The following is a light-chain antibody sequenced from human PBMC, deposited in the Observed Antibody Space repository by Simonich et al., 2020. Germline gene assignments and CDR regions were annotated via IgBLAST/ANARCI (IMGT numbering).Light chain of an antibody. Sequence: QSALTQPASVSGSPGQSITISCTETSSDVGGYNYVSWYQQHPGKAPKLMIYDVSKWPAGVPDRFSGSKSGNTASLTISGLQAEDEADYYCCSYAGSYTLVFGGGTKLTVL. CDR1: SSDVGGYNY. V-gene: IGLV2-11*01. CDR2: DVS. J-gene: IGLJ3*02. CDR3: CSYAGSYTLV.